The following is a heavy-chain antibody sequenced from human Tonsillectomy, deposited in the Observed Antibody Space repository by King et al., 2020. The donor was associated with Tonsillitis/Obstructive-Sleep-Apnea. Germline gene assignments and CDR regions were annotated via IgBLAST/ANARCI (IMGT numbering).Heavy chain of an antibody. CDR3: AKGGPYDYVAPGYYYYYMDV. J-gene: IGHJ6*03. Sequence: VQLVESGGGLVQPGGSLRLSCAASGFTFSSYAMTWVRQAPGKGLEWVSAISGGGGPSYYADSVKGRFTISRDNSKNTLHLQMNSLRAEDTAVYYCAKGGPYDYVAPGYYYYYMDVWGKGTTVTVSS. V-gene: IGHV3-23*04. D-gene: IGHD3-16*01. CDR1: GFTFSSYA. CDR2: ISGGGGPS.